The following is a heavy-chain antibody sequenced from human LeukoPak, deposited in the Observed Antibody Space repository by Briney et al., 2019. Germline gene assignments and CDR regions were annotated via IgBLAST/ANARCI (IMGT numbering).Heavy chain of an antibody. J-gene: IGHJ6*03. Sequence: GASVKVSFKASGYTFINNWMHWVRQAPGQGLEWVGLINPTGTGTLYAQKFQGRVTMTRDMSTSTAYMELSSLRSEDTAVYYCARAGRYSQYYYMDVWGKGTTVTVSS. D-gene: IGHD5-18*01. CDR3: ARAGRYSQYYYMDV. CDR2: INPTGTGT. V-gene: IGHV1-46*01. CDR1: GYTFINNW.